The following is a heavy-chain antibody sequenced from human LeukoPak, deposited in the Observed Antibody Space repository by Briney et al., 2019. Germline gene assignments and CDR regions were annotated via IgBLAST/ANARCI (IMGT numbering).Heavy chain of an antibody. D-gene: IGHD6-13*01. Sequence: SQTLSLTCAVSGGSISSGGYSWSWIRQPPGKGLEWIGYIYHSGSTYYNPSLKSRVTISVDRSKNQFSLKLSSVTAADTAVYYCARGSSSWDRDFDYWGQGTLVTVSS. V-gene: IGHV4-30-2*01. CDR3: ARGSSSWDRDFDY. CDR2: IYHSGST. CDR1: GGSISSGGYS. J-gene: IGHJ4*02.